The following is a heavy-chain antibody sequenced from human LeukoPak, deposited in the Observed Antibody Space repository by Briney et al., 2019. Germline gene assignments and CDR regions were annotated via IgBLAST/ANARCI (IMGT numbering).Heavy chain of an antibody. D-gene: IGHD3-22*01. Sequence: SETLSLTCSVSGGSIRSTTYYWGWIRQPPGKGLEWIGSIYYSGNTYYSPSLMSRVTISVDTSKNQFSLNLNSVTAADTAVYYCARAPHFSDTSGSRYYFDYWGQGALVTVSS. J-gene: IGHJ4*02. CDR1: GGSIRSTTYY. CDR3: ARAPHFSDTSGSRYYFDY. V-gene: IGHV4-39*07. CDR2: IYYSGNT.